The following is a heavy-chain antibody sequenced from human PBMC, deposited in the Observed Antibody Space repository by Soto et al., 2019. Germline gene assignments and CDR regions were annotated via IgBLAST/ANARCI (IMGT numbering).Heavy chain of an antibody. D-gene: IGHD3-10*01. V-gene: IGHV3-23*01. CDR2: ISGSGGST. Sequence: VGSLRLSFAACGFTFSSYAMSWVRQAPGKGLEWVSAISGSGGSTYYADSVKGRFTISRDNSKNTLYLQMNSLRAADTALYCCAKSPGSRAARFAYWGQGTLVTV. CDR3: AKSPGSRAARFAY. CDR1: GFTFSSYA. J-gene: IGHJ4*02.